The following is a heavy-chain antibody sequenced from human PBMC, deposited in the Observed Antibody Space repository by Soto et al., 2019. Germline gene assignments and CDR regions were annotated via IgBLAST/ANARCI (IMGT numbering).Heavy chain of an antibody. CDR2: IYHSGST. CDR1: AGSISSSSW. CDR3: ARRGDGSGSLDY. D-gene: IGHD3-10*01. V-gene: IGHV4-4*02. Sequence: SETLSLTCAVSAGSISSSSWWNWVRQPPGKGLEWIGEIYHSGSTTYSPSLKSPVTISVDKSKNQFSLKLSSVTAADTAVYYCARRGDGSGSLDYWGRGTLVTVSS. J-gene: IGHJ4*02.